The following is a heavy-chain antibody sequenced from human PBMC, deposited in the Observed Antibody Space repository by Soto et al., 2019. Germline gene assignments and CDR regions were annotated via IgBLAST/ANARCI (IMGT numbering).Heavy chain of an antibody. Sequence: GGSLRLSCAASGFTFSNYAMHWVRRAPGKGLEWVAVISFDGSNKYYADSVKGRFTISRDNSKNTLYLQMSSLRAEDTAVYYCKRDQPEMAFDYWGQGTLVTVSS. CDR3: KRDQPEMAFDY. CDR1: GFTFSNYA. CDR2: ISFDGSNK. J-gene: IGHJ4*02. V-gene: IGHV3-30-3*01.